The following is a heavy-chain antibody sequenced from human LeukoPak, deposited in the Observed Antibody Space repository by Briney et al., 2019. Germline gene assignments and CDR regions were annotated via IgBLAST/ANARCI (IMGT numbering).Heavy chain of an antibody. V-gene: IGHV4-34*01. Sequence: SETLSLTFAVYVGSFSGYYWSGIGPPRCKGGAGVGVINQSGSTNYYPSHKRRVTTSVDTSKNQLSLKLSSVTAADTAVYYCARGGGSSWYGRRSGYFQHWGQGTLVTVSS. J-gene: IGHJ1*01. CDR3: ARGGGSSWYGRRSGYFQH. CDR1: VGSFSGYY. D-gene: IGHD6-13*01. CDR2: INQSGST.